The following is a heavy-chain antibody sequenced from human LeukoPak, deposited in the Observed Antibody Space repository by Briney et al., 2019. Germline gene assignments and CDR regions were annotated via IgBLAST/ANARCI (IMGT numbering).Heavy chain of an antibody. CDR1: GYSISSGYY. D-gene: IGHD4-17*01. J-gene: IGHJ5*02. Sequence: SETLSLTCTVSGYSISSGYYWGWIRPPPGKGLEWIGSIYHSGSTYYNPSLKSRVTISVDTSKNQFSLKLSSVTAADTAVYYCARGGYGDYGWFDPWGQGTLVTVSS. V-gene: IGHV4-38-2*02. CDR2: IYHSGST. CDR3: ARGGYGDYGWFDP.